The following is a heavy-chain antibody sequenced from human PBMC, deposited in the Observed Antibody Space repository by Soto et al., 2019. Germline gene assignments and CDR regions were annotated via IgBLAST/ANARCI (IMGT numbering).Heavy chain of an antibody. V-gene: IGHV3-53*01. CDR3: ARGGPGIVGAHASDI. Sequence: GGSLRLSCAASGFTVSSNYMSWVRQAPGKGLEWVSVIYSGGSTYYADSVKGRFTISRDNSKNTLYLQMNSLRAEDTAVYYCARGGPGIVGAHASDIWGQGTMVTVSS. D-gene: IGHD1-26*01. CDR1: GFTVSSNY. CDR2: IYSGGST. J-gene: IGHJ3*02.